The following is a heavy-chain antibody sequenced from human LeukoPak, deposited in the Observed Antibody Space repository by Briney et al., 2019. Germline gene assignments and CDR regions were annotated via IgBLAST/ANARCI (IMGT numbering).Heavy chain of an antibody. CDR2: ISDSGGST. D-gene: IGHD3-22*01. V-gene: IGHV3-23*01. Sequence: GGSMRLSCAASGFIFGTYAMSWDHQVPGKGLGWESSISDSGGSTYYADSVKGRFTISRDNSKNTLYLQMSSQRAEDTAVYYCARDTYYYDSSDYYSWFDPWGQGTLVTVSS. CDR1: GFIFGTYA. J-gene: IGHJ5*02. CDR3: ARDTYYYDSSDYYSWFDP.